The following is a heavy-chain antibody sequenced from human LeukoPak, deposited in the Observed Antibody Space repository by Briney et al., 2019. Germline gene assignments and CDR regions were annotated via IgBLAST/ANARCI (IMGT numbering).Heavy chain of an antibody. CDR2: INPNSGGT. J-gene: IGHJ4*02. CDR1: GYTFTGYY. CDR3: ARDRPYYYDSSGYYYSLDY. V-gene: IGHV1-2*02. Sequence: ASVKVSCKASGYTFTGYYMHWVRQAPGQGLEWMGWINPNSGGTNYAQKFQGRVTMTRDTSISTAYMELSRLRSDDTAVYYCARDRPYYYDSSGYYYSLDYWGQGTLVTVSS. D-gene: IGHD3-22*01.